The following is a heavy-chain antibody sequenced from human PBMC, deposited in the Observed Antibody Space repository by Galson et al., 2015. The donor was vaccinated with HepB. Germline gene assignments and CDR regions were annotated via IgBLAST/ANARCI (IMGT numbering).Heavy chain of an antibody. CDR3: ARESGEFYYDPLTGHYTHYGMDV. V-gene: IGHV7-4-1*02. J-gene: IGHJ6*02. Sequence: SVKVSCKASGYFFSTFAINWVRQAPGQGLEWMGWINTNTGTPKYAQGFTGRFVFSLDTSVDTSVNTAYQQISSLKAEDTAVYYCARESGEFYYDPLTGHYTHYGMDVWGQGTTVTVSS. CDR2: INTNTGTP. D-gene: IGHD3/OR15-3a*01. CDR1: GYFFSTFA.